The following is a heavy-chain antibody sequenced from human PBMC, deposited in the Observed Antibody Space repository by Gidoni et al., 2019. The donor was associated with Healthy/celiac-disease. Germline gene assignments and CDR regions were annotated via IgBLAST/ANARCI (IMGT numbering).Heavy chain of an antibody. Sequence: EVQLVESGGGLVQPGRYLRPSCAASGFPFDDYARPWVRHAPGKGLEWVSGISWNRGSISYADSVKGRFTISRDNAKNSLYLQMNSLRAEDTALYYCAKDSRFGSSWYSPNAFDIWGQGTMVTASS. CDR3: AKDSRFGSSWYSPNAFDI. CDR1: GFPFDDYA. CDR2: ISWNRGSI. J-gene: IGHJ3*02. D-gene: IGHD6-13*01. V-gene: IGHV3-9*01.